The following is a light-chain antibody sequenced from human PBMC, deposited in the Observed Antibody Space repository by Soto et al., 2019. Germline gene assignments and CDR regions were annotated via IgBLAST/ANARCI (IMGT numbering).Light chain of an antibody. CDR1: QYIGSA. V-gene: IGKV3-20*01. CDR2: DAS. J-gene: IGKJ1*01. Sequence: EVVLTQSPATLSVSPWDRATLSCRASQYIGSAVAWYHQRSGQAPRLLIFDASIRVPTTPARFSGSGSGTDFTLIISRLEPEDFAVYYCQQYGSSPPTFGQGTKVDIK. CDR3: QQYGSSPPT.